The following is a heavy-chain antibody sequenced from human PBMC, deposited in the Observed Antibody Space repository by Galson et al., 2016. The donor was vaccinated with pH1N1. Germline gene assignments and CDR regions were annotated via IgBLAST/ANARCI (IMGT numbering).Heavy chain of an antibody. CDR2: INWKGSST. CDR1: GFIFDDYG. CDR3: VRAFHSNSSYYFVY. D-gene: IGHD6-6*01. J-gene: IGHJ4*02. Sequence: SLRLSCAASGFIFDDYGMSWVRQVPGKGLEWVSGINWKGSSTEYADSVKGRFTISRDNANSSVFLQMNSLSAEDTALYYCVRAFHSNSSYYFVYWGQGTLVAVSS. V-gene: IGHV3-20*04.